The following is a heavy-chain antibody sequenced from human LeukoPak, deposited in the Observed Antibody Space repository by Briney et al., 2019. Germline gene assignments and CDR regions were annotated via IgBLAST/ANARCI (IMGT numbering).Heavy chain of an antibody. CDR2: INHSGST. J-gene: IGHJ5*02. V-gene: IGHV4-34*01. CDR1: GGSFSGYY. CDR3: ARNPTRYSSSWSPRATYNWFDP. D-gene: IGHD6-13*01. Sequence: PSETLSLTCAVYGGSFSGYYWSWIRQPPGKGLEWIGEINHSGSTNYNPSLKSRVTISVDTSKNQFSLKLSSVTAADTAVYYCARNPTRYSSSWSPRATYNWFDPWGQGTLVTVSS.